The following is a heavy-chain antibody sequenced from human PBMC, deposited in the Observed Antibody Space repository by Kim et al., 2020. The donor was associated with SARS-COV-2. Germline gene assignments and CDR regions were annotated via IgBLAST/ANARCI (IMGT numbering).Heavy chain of an antibody. V-gene: IGHV3-73*01. CDR2: IRSKANSYAT. Sequence: GGSLRLSCAASGFTFSGSAMHWVRQASGKGLEWVGRIRSKANSYATAYAASVKGRFTISRDDSKNTAYLQMNSLKTEDTAVYYCTSWAYYYGSGSYDYWGQGTLVTVSS. D-gene: IGHD3-10*01. J-gene: IGHJ4*02. CDR1: GFTFSGSA. CDR3: TSWAYYYGSGSYDY.